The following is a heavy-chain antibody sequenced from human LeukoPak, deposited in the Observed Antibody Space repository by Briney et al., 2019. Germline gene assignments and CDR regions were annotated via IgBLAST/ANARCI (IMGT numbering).Heavy chain of an antibody. V-gene: IGHV3-48*01. CDR3: ARDRPVGYGMDV. CDR1: GFTFSSYS. Sequence: PGGSLRLSCAASGFTFSSYSMNWVRQAPGKGLEWVSYISSSSSTIYYADSVKGRFTISRDNAKNSLYLEMSSLRTEDTAVYYCARDRPVGYGMDVWGQGTTVTVSS. J-gene: IGHJ6*02. D-gene: IGHD3-10*01. CDR2: ISSSSSTI.